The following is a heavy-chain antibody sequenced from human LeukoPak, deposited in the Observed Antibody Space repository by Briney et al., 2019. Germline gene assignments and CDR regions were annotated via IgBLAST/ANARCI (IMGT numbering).Heavy chain of an antibody. Sequence: GGSLRLSCAASGFTFSGSAMHWVRQASGKGLEWVGRIRSKANSYATAYAASVKGRFTISRDDSKNTAYLQMNSLKTEDTAVYCCTRVEMATIGLDYWGQGTLVTVSS. CDR2: IRSKANSYAT. CDR1: GFTFSGSA. D-gene: IGHD5-24*01. V-gene: IGHV3-73*01. CDR3: TRVEMATIGLDY. J-gene: IGHJ4*02.